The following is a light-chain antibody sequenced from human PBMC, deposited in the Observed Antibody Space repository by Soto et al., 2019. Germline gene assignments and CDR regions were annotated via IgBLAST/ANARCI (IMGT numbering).Light chain of an antibody. CDR1: SSNIGAGYA. Sequence: QSVLTQPPSVSGAPGQRVTISCTGSSSNIGAGYAVHGYQQLPGKAPKLLIYGNTNRPSGVPDRFSGSKSGTSASLAITGLQSEDEADYYCQSYDSSLSASYVCGGGTKVTVL. CDR3: QSYDSSLSASYV. J-gene: IGLJ1*01. V-gene: IGLV1-40*01. CDR2: GNT.